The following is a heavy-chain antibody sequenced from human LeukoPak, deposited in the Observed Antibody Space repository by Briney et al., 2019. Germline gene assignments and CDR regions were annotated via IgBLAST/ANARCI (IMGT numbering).Heavy chain of an antibody. CDR2: ISGSGGST. Sequence: PGGSLRLPCAASGFTFSSYAMSWVRQAPGKGPEWVSAISGSGGSTYYADSVKGRFTISRDNSKNTLYLQMNSLKTEDTAVYYCTTEWPRHYYGSGSYHDYWGQGTLVTVSS. V-gene: IGHV3-23*01. CDR3: TTEWPRHYYGSGSYHDY. J-gene: IGHJ4*02. D-gene: IGHD3-10*01. CDR1: GFTFSSYA.